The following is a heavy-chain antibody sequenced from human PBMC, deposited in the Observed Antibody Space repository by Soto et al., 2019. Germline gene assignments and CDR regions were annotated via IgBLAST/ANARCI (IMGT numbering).Heavy chain of an antibody. CDR1: GDSVSSNTAS. Sequence: SQTLSLTCAISGDSVSSNTASWNWIRQSPSRGLEWLGRTYFRSKWYNDYAVSVKSRIISNPDTSNNQFYLQLNSVTPEDTAVYFCAKGDNLGPKTGYAFDPWGQGIMVTVSS. V-gene: IGHV6-1*01. J-gene: IGHJ5*02. D-gene: IGHD5-12*01. CDR2: TYFRSKWYN. CDR3: AKGDNLGPKTGYAFDP.